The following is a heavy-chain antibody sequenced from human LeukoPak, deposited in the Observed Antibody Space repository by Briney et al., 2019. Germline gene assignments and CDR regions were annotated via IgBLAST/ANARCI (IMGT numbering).Heavy chain of an antibody. Sequence: GGSLKLSCAASGFTFSGSAMHWVRQASGKGLEWVGRIRSKANSYATAYAASVKGRFTISRDDSRNTAYLQMNSLKTEDTAVYYCTRSYWFDPWGQGTLVTVSS. CDR1: GFTFSGSA. CDR3: TRSYWFDP. V-gene: IGHV3-73*01. J-gene: IGHJ5*02. CDR2: IRSKANSYAT.